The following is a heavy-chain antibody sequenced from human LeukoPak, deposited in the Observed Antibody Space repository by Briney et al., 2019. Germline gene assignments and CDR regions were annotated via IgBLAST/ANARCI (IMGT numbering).Heavy chain of an antibody. V-gene: IGHV3-30*14. CDR3: ARDREAVGSFDY. D-gene: IGHD1-26*01. CDR1: GFTFNSYA. CDR2: ISSDGSNN. J-gene: IGHJ4*02. Sequence: PGGSLRLSCAASGFTFNSYAMHWVRQAPGKGLEWVAVISSDGSNNYYADSVKGRFTISRDNSNNTLYLQMNSLRAEDTAVYYCARDREAVGSFDYWGQGTLVTVSS.